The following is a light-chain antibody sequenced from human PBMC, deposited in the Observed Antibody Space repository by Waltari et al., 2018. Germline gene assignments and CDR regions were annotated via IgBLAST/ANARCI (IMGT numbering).Light chain of an antibody. Sequence: LILTQSPATLSLSPGERATLSCRASQSVSSSLAWYQQKPGQAPRLLIYGASSRATGIPDRFSGSGSGTEFTLTITSLEPEDFAVYYCQKYNSSPFTFGPGTKLDIK. CDR1: QSVSSS. CDR2: GAS. CDR3: QKYNSSPFT. V-gene: IGKV3-20*01. J-gene: IGKJ3*01.